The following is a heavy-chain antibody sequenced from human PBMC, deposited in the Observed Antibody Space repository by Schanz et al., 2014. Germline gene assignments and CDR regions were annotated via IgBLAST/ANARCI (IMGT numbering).Heavy chain of an antibody. V-gene: IGHV1-18*01. CDR1: GYTFSSYG. CDR3: TRLGTGMAVAGSVIDSYYYYMDV. CDR2: ISPYNGNT. J-gene: IGHJ6*03. Sequence: QVQLVQSGAEVKKPGASVKVSCKTSGYTFSSYGITWVRQAPGQGLEWMGWISPYNGNTNYAPKVQGRVTVTTDTSTSTVYMELRSLTSDDTALYYCTRLGTGMAVAGSVIDSYYYYMDVWGEGTTVTVSS. D-gene: IGHD6-19*01.